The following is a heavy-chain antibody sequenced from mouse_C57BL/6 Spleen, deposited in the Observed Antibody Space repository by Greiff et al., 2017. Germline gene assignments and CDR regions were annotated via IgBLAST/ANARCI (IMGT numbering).Heavy chain of an antibody. J-gene: IGHJ3*01. D-gene: IGHD1-1*01. CDR3: ARYYGSLAWLAY. CDR1: GYTFTSYW. CDR2: INPSSGYT. V-gene: IGHV1-7*01. Sequence: VQLQQSGAELAKPGASVKLSCKASGYTFTSYWMHWVKQRPGQGLEWIGYINPSSGYTKYNQKFKDKATFTEDQSSSTAYMQLSSLTYEDSAVYYCARYYGSLAWLAYWGQGTLVTVSA.